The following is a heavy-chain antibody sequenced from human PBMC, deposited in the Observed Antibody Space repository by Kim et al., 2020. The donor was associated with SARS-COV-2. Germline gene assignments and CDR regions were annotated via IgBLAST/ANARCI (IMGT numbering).Heavy chain of an antibody. CDR2: VSYEGSNT. D-gene: IGHD3-22*01. CDR1: GLTFSNYG. Sequence: GGSLRLSCVASGLTFSNYGMHWVRQAPGKGLEWVGIVSYEGSNTYYAGSVAGRFSITRANSKNTLYPQMNSMRTEDTALYYCVKKAAFTKIVVAYYFDYWGQGTLVTVSS. V-gene: IGHV3-30*18. J-gene: IGHJ4*02. CDR3: VKKAAFTKIVVAYYFDY.